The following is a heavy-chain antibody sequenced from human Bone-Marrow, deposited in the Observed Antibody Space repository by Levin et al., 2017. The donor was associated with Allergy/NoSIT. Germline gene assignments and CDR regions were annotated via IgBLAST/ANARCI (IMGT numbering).Heavy chain of an antibody. D-gene: IGHD3-16*01. CDR2: ISCTGAAT. J-gene: IGHJ4*02. V-gene: IGHV3-23*01. CDR1: GFTFSSCA. CDR3: AKSRGNSYASLIDY. Sequence: GGSLRLSCTASGFTFSSCAMGWVRQAPGRGLEWISAISCTGAATYYVDSVKGRFLISRDNSKNTLYLQVDSLRVEDTAVYYCAKSRGNSYASLIDYLGQGTLVTVSS.